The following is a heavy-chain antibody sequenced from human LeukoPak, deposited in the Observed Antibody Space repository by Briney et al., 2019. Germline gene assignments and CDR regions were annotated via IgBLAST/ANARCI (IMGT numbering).Heavy chain of an antibody. CDR1: GYTLTELS. Sequence: ASVKVSCKVSGYTLTELSMHWVRQAPGKGLEWMGGFDPEDGETIYAQKFQCRVTMTEDTSTDTAYMELSSLRSEDTAVYYYATGPDYYYYYGMDVWGQGTTVTVSS. V-gene: IGHV1-24*01. CDR3: ATGPDYYYYYGMDV. J-gene: IGHJ6*02. CDR2: FDPEDGET.